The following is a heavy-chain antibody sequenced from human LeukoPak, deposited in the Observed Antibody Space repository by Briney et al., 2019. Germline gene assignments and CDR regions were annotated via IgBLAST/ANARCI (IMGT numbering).Heavy chain of an antibody. D-gene: IGHD2-2*01. V-gene: IGHV3-11*01. CDR1: GFTFSDYY. CDR2: ISSSGSTI. J-gene: IGHJ4*02. Sequence: GGSLRLSCAASGFTFSDYYMSWIRQAPGKGLEWVSYISSSGSTIYYADSVKGRFTISRDNAKNSLYLQMNSLRAEDTAVYYCARDWRYCSSTSCYVLDYWGQGTLVTVSS. CDR3: ARDWRYCSSTSCYVLDY.